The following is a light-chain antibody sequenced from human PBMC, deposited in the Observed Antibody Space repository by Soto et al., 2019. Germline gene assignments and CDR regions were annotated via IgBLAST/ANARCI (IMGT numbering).Light chain of an antibody. CDR3: QQYRDWPRT. V-gene: IGKV3-15*01. Sequence: EIVMTQSPATLSVSPGERATLSCRASQSVSSSLAWYQQKPGQAPRLLIYDSSTGATGVPARFSSSGSGTEFTLTISRQQSEDSAVYYCQQYRDWPRTFGQGTKVEIK. CDR1: QSVSSS. J-gene: IGKJ1*01. CDR2: DSS.